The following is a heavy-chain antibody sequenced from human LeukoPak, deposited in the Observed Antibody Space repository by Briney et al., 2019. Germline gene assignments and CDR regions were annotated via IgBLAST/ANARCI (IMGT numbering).Heavy chain of an antibody. CDR3: ARGRKGRYSFGY. CDR2: MNPNSGNT. Sequence: ASVKVSCKASGYTFTSYDINWVRQATGQGLEWMGWMNPNSGNTGCAQKFQGRVAMTRNTSISTAYMELSSLRSEDTAVYYCARGRKGRYSFGYWGQGTLVTVSS. V-gene: IGHV1-8*01. CDR1: GYTFTSYD. J-gene: IGHJ4*02. D-gene: IGHD5-18*01.